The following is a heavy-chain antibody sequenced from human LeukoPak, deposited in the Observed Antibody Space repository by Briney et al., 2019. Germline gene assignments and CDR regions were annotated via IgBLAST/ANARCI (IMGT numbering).Heavy chain of an antibody. CDR2: IPYDGSNK. CDR3: ARDAYMDV. J-gene: IGHJ6*03. CDR1: GFTLSTYW. V-gene: IGHV3-30*01. Sequence: PGGSLRLSCEASGFTLSTYWMNWVRQAPGKGLEWVAVIPYDGSNKYYADSVKGRFTISRDNSKNTLYLQMNSLRAEDTAVCYCARDAYMDVWGKGTTVTVSS.